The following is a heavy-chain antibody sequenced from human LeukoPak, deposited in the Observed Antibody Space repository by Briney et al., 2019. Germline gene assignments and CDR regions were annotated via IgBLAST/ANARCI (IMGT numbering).Heavy chain of an antibody. CDR3: ASAYGDYFDH. CDR2: ISDDGSSK. D-gene: IGHD4-17*01. CDR1: GFTFSTYV. Sequence: GGSLRLSCAASGFTFSTYVIHWVRQAPGKGLEWVAFISDDGSSKHYADSVKGRFAISRDNSKNTLSLQMNSLRAEDTAVYYCASAYGDYFDHWGQGTLVTVSP. J-gene: IGHJ4*02. V-gene: IGHV3-30*09.